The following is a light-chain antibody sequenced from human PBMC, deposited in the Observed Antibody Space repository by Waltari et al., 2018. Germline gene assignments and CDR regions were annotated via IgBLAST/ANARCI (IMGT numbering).Light chain of an antibody. Sequence: SSELTQDPAVSVAVGQTVRITCQGDRLTPYFARWYQQKPGQAPLLFIYGRNDRPSGIPDRFFGASTGDKSSLTITGAQAEDEADYFCNCRDSSGNHRFGGGTKLTVL. CDR1: RLTPYF. V-gene: IGLV3-19*01. CDR2: GRN. CDR3: NCRDSSGNHR. J-gene: IGLJ2*01.